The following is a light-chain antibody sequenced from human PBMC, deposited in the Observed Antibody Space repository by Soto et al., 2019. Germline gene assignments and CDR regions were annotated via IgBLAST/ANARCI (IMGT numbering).Light chain of an antibody. J-gene: IGKJ1*01. Sequence: EIVLTQSPGTLSLSPGDRATLSCRASQSINSNYLAWYQLKPGQAPRLLIYGASIRATAIPDRFSGSVSGTDFTLTISRLDPEDVAVYFCQQYGTSPRTFGQGTKVEIK. CDR2: GAS. CDR1: QSINSNY. CDR3: QQYGTSPRT. V-gene: IGKV3-20*01.